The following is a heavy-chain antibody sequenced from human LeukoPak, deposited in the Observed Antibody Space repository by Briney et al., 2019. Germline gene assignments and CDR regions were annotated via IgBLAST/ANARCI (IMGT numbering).Heavy chain of an antibody. D-gene: IGHD4-17*01. CDR2: ISYDGSNK. Sequence: PGRSLRLSCAASGFTFSSYGMHWVRQAPGKGLEWVAVISYDGSNKYYADSVKGRFTISRDNAKKSLFLQMSSLRAEDTAVYYCVRGGQTADYVETNSGGDYWGQGTLVIVSS. CDR1: GFTFSSYG. CDR3: VRGGQTADYVETNSGGDY. V-gene: IGHV3-30*03. J-gene: IGHJ4*02.